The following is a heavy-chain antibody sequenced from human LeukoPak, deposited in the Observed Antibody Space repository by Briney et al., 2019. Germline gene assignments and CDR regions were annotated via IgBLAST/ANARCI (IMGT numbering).Heavy chain of an antibody. J-gene: IGHJ4*02. D-gene: IGHD2/OR15-2a*01. V-gene: IGHV3-20*04. Sequence: SGGSLRLSCAASGFTFDDYGMSWVRQAPGKGLEWVSGINWNGGSTGYADSVKGRFTISRDNAKNSLYLQMNSLRAEDTALYYCARDHPSIDKKPPYYFDYWGQGTLVTVSS. CDR1: GFTFDDYG. CDR3: ARDHPSIDKKPPYYFDY. CDR2: INWNGGST.